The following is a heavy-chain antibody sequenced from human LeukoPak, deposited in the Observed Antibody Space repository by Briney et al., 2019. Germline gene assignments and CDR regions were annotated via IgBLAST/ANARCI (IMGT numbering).Heavy chain of an antibody. CDR2: IYYSGST. CDR1: GGSISSGDYY. D-gene: IGHD6-13*01. J-gene: IGHJ5*02. V-gene: IGHV4-30-4*08. CDR3: ARVYSSSWYWFDP. Sequence: SQTLSLTCTVSGGSISSGDYYRSWIRQPPGKGLEWIGYIYYSGSTYYNPSLKSRVTISVDTSKNQFSLKLSSVTAADTAVYYCARVYSSSWYWFDPWGQGTLVTVSS.